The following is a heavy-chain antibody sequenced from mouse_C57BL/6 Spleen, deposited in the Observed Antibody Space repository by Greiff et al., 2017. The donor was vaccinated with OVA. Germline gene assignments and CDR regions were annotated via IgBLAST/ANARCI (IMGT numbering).Heavy chain of an antibody. CDR1: GFTFSDYY. V-gene: IGHV5-16*01. Sequence: EVMLVESEGGLVQPGSSMKLSCTASGFTFSDYYMAWVRQVPEKGLEWVANINYDGSSTYYLDSLKSRFIISRDNAKNILYLQMSSLKSEDTATYYCAREGYGSSYDYFDYWGQGTTLTVSS. J-gene: IGHJ2*01. D-gene: IGHD1-1*01. CDR2: INYDGSST. CDR3: AREGYGSSYDYFDY.